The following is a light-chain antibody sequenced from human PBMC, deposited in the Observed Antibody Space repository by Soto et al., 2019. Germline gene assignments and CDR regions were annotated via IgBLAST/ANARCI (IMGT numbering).Light chain of an antibody. CDR2: KAS. CDR3: QQYNSYRYT. V-gene: IGKV1-5*03. Sequence: DIQMTQSPSTLSASVGDRVTITCRASQGISTWLAWYQQKSGKAPKLLIYKASSLESGVPSRFSGSGSGTEFTLTISSLQPDDFATYYCQQYNSYRYTFGQGTKLEIK. CDR1: QGISTW. J-gene: IGKJ2*01.